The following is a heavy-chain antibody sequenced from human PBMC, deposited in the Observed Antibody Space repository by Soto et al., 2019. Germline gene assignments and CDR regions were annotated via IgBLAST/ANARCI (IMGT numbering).Heavy chain of an antibody. J-gene: IGHJ6*02. CDR1: GGSISSSSYY. CDR2: IYYSGST. V-gene: IGHV4-39*01. CDR3: ASVPEGYYGMDV. Sequence: QLQLQESGPGLVKPSETLSLTCTVSGGSISSSSYYWGWIRQAPGKGLEWIGSIYYSGSTYYNPSLKSRVTISVHTSKNQFSLKLSSVTAADTAVYYCASVPEGYYGMDVWGQGTTVTVSS.